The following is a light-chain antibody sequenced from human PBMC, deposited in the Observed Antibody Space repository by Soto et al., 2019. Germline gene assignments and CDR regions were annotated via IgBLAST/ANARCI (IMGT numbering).Light chain of an antibody. Sequence: IQMTQSTSSLSASVGDRVAITCRASEVIARYCNWYQQKPGKAPNLLIFTSSNVESGVPARFSGSGSGTDFTLTISSLEPEDFAVYYCQQRSNWPRAFGQGTRLEIK. CDR2: TSS. V-gene: IGKV1-39*01. J-gene: IGKJ5*01. CDR3: QQRSNWPRA. CDR1: EVIARY.